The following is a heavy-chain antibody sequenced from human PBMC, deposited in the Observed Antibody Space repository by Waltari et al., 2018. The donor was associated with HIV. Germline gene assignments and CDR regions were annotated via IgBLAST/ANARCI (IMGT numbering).Heavy chain of an antibody. J-gene: IGHJ4*02. Sequence: EVQLVESGGGLVQPGGSLRLSCAASGFTFSSYSMNWVRQAPGKGLEWVSYISSSGSTIYYADSVRGRFTISRDNGKNSLYRQLNSLRAEDTAVYYCARDYSGTYADFDYWGQGTLVTVSS. D-gene: IGHD1-26*01. V-gene: IGHV3-48*01. CDR2: ISSSGSTI. CDR1: GFTFSSYS. CDR3: ARDYSGTYADFDY.